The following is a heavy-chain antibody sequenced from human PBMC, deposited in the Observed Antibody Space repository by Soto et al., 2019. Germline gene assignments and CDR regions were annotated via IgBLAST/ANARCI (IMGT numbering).Heavy chain of an antibody. D-gene: IGHD1-26*01. CDR2: ISYDGSNK. CDR3: AGDPELRRIYYYYGMDV. J-gene: IGHJ6*02. Sequence: PGGSLRLSCAASGFTFSSYAMHWVRQAPGKGLEWVAVISYDGSNKYYADSVKGRFTISRDNSKNTLYLQMNSLRAEDTAVYYCAGDPELRRIYYYYGMDVWGQGTTFTVSS. V-gene: IGHV3-30-3*01. CDR1: GFTFSSYA.